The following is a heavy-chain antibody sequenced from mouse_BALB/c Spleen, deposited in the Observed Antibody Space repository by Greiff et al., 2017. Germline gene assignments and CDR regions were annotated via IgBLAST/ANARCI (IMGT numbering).Heavy chain of an antibody. CDR2: INPGSGGT. J-gene: IGHJ1*01. CDR3: ARGDYGNYGWYFDV. Sequence: VQLVESGAELVRPGTSVKVSCKASGYAFTNYLIEWVKQRPGQGLEWIGVINPGSGGTNYNEKFKGKATLTADKSSSTAYMQLSSLTSDDSAVYFCARGDYGNYGWYFDVWGAGTTVTVSS. D-gene: IGHD2-1*01. V-gene: IGHV1-54*01. CDR1: GYAFTNYL.